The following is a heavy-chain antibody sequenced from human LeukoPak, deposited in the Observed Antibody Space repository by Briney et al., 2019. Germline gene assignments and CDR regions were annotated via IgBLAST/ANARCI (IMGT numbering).Heavy chain of an antibody. D-gene: IGHD2-2*01. Sequence: KPSETLSLTCAVSGYSISSGYYWGWIRQPPGKGLEWIGYIYYSGSTNYNPSLKSRVTMSVDTSKNQFSLKLTSVTAADTAVYYCARVSPRRQLLLSVWGQGTLVTVSS. CDR3: ARVSPRRQLLLSV. CDR2: IYYSGST. V-gene: IGHV4-61*01. J-gene: IGHJ4*02. CDR1: GYSISSGYY.